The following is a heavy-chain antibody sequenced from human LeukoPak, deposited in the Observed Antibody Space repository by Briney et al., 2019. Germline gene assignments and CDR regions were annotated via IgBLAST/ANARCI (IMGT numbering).Heavy chain of an antibody. CDR3: ARAPGPYSSGWYGDY. CDR1: GFTFSSYA. J-gene: IGHJ4*02. Sequence: GGSLRLSCAASGFTFSSYAMSWVRQAPGKGLEWVSSISSSSSYIYYADSVKGRFTISRDNAKNSLYLQMNSLRAEDTAVYYCARAPGPYSSGWYGDYWGQGTLVTVSS. CDR2: ISSSSSYI. D-gene: IGHD6-19*01. V-gene: IGHV3-21*01.